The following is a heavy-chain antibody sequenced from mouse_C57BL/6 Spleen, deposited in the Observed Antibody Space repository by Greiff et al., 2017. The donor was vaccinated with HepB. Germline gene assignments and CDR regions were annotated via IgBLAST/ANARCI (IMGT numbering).Heavy chain of an antibody. Sequence: QVQLQQPGAELVMPGASVKLSCKASGYTFTSYWMHWVKQRSGQGLEWIGEIDPSESYTNYNQKFKDKSTLTVDKSASTAYMQLSSLTSEDSAVYYCAREHGSRRRGWFAYWGQGTLVTVSA. CDR1: GYTFTSYW. CDR2: IDPSESYT. V-gene: IGHV1-69*01. J-gene: IGHJ3*01. CDR3: AREHGSRRRGWFAY. D-gene: IGHD1-1*01.